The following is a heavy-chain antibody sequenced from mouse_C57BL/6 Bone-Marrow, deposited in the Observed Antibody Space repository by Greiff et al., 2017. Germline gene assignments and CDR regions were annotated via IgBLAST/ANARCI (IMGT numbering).Heavy chain of an antibody. CDR3: ARGRLRLPNYAMDY. V-gene: IGHV1-55*01. CDR1: GYTFTSYW. D-gene: IGHD3-2*02. J-gene: IGHJ4*01. CDR2: IYPGSGST. Sequence: VQLQQPGAELVKPGASVKMSCKASGYTFTSYWITWVKQRPGQGLEWIGDIYPGSGSTNYNEKFKSKATLTVDTSSSTAYMQLSSLTSEDSAVYYCARGRLRLPNYAMDYWGQGTSVTVSS.